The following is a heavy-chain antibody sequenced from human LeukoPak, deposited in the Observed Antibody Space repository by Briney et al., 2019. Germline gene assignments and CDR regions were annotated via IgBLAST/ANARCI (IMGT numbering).Heavy chain of an antibody. D-gene: IGHD3-3*01. CDR2: INHSGST. CDR3: ARGGSNYDFWSGYSNWFDP. Sequence: SETLSLTCAVYGGSFSGYYWSWIRQPPGKGLEWIGEINHSGSTNYNPSLKSRVTISVDTSKNQFSLKLSSVTAEDTAVYYCARGGSNYDFWSGYSNWFDPWGQGTLVTVSS. J-gene: IGHJ5*02. CDR1: GGSFSGYY. V-gene: IGHV4-34*01.